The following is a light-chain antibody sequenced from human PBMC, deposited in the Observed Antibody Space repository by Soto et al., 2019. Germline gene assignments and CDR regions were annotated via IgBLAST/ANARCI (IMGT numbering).Light chain of an antibody. V-gene: IGLV2-14*01. CDR2: TVS. CDR1: SSDVGSSNY. CDR3: SSFTTSSTLI. J-gene: IGLJ2*01. Sequence: QSALTQPASMSGSPGQSITISCTGTSSDVGSSNYVSWYQQHPGTAPKLMIYTVSNRPSGVSNRFSGFKSGNTASLTISGLQAEDEADYYCSSFTTSSTLIFGGGTKLTVL.